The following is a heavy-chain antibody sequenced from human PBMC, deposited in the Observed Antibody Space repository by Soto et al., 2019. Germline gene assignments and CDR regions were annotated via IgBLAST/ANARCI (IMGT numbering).Heavy chain of an antibody. CDR2: IIPIFGTA. Sequence: QVQLVQSGAEVKKPGSSVKVSCKASGGTFSSYAISWVRQAPGQGLEWMGGIIPIFGTANYAQKFQGRVTITADESTSTAYMELSSLRSEDTAVCYCASRGVYSSGWYYFDYWGQGTLVTVSS. J-gene: IGHJ4*02. CDR3: ASRGVYSSGWYYFDY. V-gene: IGHV1-69*01. D-gene: IGHD6-19*01. CDR1: GGTFSSYA.